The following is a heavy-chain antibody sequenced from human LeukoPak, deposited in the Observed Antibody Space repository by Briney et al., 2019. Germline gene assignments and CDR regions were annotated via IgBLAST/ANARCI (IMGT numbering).Heavy chain of an antibody. CDR2: IYTSGTT. Sequence: PSETVSLTCTVSGGSISSGDYYWDWIRQPAGKGLEWIGRIYTSGTTNYNPSLKSRVTISLDTSKNQFSLKLSSVTAADTAVYYCASIYYYDSAPFDPWGQGTLVTVSS. CDR1: GGSISSGDYY. D-gene: IGHD3-22*01. CDR3: ASIYYYDSAPFDP. J-gene: IGHJ5*02. V-gene: IGHV4-61*02.